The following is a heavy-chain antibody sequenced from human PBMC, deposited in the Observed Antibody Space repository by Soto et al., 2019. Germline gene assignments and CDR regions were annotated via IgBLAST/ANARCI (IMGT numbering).Heavy chain of an antibody. J-gene: IGHJ6*02. V-gene: IGHV1-69*06. CDR3: ARHSKRMLRGVIIYYYYGMDV. D-gene: IGHD3-10*01. CDR2: IIPIFGTA. CDR1: GGTFSSYA. Sequence: ASVKVSCKASGGTFSSYAISWVRQAPGQGLEWMGGIIPIFGTANYAQKFQGRVTITADKSTSTAYMELSSLRSEDTAVYYCARHSKRMLRGVIIYYYYGMDVWGQVTTVTL.